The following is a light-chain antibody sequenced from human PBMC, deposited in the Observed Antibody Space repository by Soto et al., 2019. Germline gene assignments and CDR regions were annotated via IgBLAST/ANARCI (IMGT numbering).Light chain of an antibody. V-gene: IGLV2-14*01. J-gene: IGLJ1*01. CDR3: SSYTSRRTSPFV. CDR1: SSDVGGYNY. Sequence: QSVLPQPASVSGSPGQSITISCTGTSSDVGGYNYVSWYQQHPGKAPKLLIFDVTNRPSGVSNRFSGSKSGNTASLTISGLQAEDGADYYCSSYTSRRTSPFVFGTGTKLTVL. CDR2: DVT.